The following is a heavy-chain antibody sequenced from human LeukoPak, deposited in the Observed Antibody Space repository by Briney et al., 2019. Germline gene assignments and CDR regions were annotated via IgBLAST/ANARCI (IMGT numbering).Heavy chain of an antibody. CDR3: AREEYSGSYYFDY. D-gene: IGHD1-26*01. CDR1: GFTFSSYS. V-gene: IGHV3-21*01. Sequence: RGSLRLSCAASGFTFSSYSMNWVRHAPGEGLEWVSSICSSSSYIYYADSVKGRFTISRDNAKNSLYLQMNSLRAEDTAVYYCAREEYSGSYYFDYWGQGTLVTVSS. CDR2: ICSSSSYI. J-gene: IGHJ4*02.